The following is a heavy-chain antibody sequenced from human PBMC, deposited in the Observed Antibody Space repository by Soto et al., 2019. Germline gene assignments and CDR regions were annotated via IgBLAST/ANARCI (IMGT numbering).Heavy chain of an antibody. V-gene: IGHV4-31*03. CDR3: AREASLNGDYSTHDY. CDR1: GGHISGGDYY. Sequence: QVQLQESGPGLVNPSQTLSLTCTFSGGHISGGDYYWSWIRQHPGKSLEWIGYIDYRWRTYYNPSIKSRVTISVDTSKNQISLKLSAVTAADTAVYYCAREASLNGDYSTHDYWGQGTLVTVSS. CDR2: IDYRWRT. J-gene: IGHJ4*02. D-gene: IGHD4-17*01.